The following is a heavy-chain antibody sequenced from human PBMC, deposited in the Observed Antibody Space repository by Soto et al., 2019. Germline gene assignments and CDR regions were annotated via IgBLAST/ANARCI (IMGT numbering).Heavy chain of an antibody. CDR3: ARAVRSSSWAQVY. D-gene: IGHD6-13*01. J-gene: IGHJ4*02. V-gene: IGHV4-34*01. Sequence: PSETLSLTRAVYCGSFSGYYWSWIRQPAGRGLEWIGEINHSGSTNYNPSLKSRVTISVDTSKNHFSLQLSSVTAADTAVYYCARAVRSSSWAQVYWGQGTLVNVSS. CDR2: INHSGST. CDR1: CGSFSGYY.